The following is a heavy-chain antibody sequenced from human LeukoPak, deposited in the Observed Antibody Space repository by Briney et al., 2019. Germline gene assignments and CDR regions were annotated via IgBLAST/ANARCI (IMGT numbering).Heavy chain of an antibody. D-gene: IGHD6-19*01. CDR1: EYPFSRSV. J-gene: IGHJ3*01. Sequence: ASVKVSCKASEYPFSRSVIHWVRQAPGQRLEWKGWINAGNGDTEYSQNFQGRVTITRDTSASTAYMELSSLRSEDTSVYYCATISRGIAVDHDAFDVWGQGTMVTVSS. CDR3: ATISRGIAVDHDAFDV. CDR2: INAGNGDT. V-gene: IGHV1-3*01.